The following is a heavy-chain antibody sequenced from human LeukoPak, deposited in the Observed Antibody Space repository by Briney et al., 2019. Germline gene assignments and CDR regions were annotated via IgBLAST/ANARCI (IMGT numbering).Heavy chain of an antibody. CDR2: INPNGGGT. CDR3: AREVVVATTNDGNWFDP. J-gene: IGHJ5*02. Sequence: ASVKVSCKASGYTFTGYYMHWVRQAPGQGLEWMGWINPNGGGTNYAQKFQGRVTVTRDTSISTAYMELSRLRSDDTAVYYCAREVVVATTNDGNWFDPWGQGTLVTVSS. D-gene: IGHD5-12*01. CDR1: GYTFTGYY. V-gene: IGHV1-2*02.